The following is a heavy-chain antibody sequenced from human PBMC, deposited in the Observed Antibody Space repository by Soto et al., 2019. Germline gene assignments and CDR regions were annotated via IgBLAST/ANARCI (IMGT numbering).Heavy chain of an antibody. CDR1: GFTFSNAW. V-gene: IGHV3-15*07. CDR2: IKSKTDGGTT. CDR3: TTETYSGSYEGWDFYFDY. Sequence: GGSLRLSCAASGFTFSNAWMNWVRQAPGKGLEWVGRIKSKTDGGTTDYAAPVKGRFTISRDDSKNTLYLQMNSLKTEDTAVYYCTTETYSGSYEGWDFYFDYWGQGTLVTVSS. D-gene: IGHD1-26*01. J-gene: IGHJ4*02.